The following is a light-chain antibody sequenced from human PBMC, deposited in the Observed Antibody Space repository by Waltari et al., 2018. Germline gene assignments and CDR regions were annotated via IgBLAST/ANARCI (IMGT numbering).Light chain of an antibody. CDR2: GSS. J-gene: IGLJ3*02. V-gene: IGLV1-40*01. CDR1: SSNIGAGYD. CDR3: QSYDSSLSGWV. Sequence: QSVLTQPPSVSGAPGQSVTISCTGSSSNIGAGYDVHWYQQLPGKAPKHLIYGSSNRPSGVPDRFSGSKSGASASLAITGLQAEDEADYYCQSYDSSLSGWVFGGGTKLTVL.